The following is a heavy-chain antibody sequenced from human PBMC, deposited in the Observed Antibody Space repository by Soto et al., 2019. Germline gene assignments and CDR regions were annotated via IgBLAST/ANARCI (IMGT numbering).Heavy chain of an antibody. Sequence: SVNVSCKASGYTFTSYDINWVRQATGQGLEWMGWMNPNSGNTGYAQKFQGRVTMTRNTSISTAYMELSSLRSEDTAVYYCASNGYSSGWFHYYYGMDVWGQGTKVIVS. J-gene: IGHJ6*02. CDR1: GYTFTSYD. V-gene: IGHV1-8*01. CDR2: MNPNSGNT. D-gene: IGHD6-19*01. CDR3: ASNGYSSGWFHYYYGMDV.